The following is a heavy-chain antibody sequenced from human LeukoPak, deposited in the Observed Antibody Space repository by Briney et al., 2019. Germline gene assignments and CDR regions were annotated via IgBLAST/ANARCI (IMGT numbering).Heavy chain of an antibody. V-gene: IGHV3-23*01. Sequence: PGGSLRLSCAASGFTFSSCAMSWVRQAPGKGLEWVSGISDGGGTTNYADAVKGRFTISRDKSKNTLFLQMNSLRAEDTAVYYCAKGSAYADFWGQGTLVTVSS. CDR2: ISDGGGTT. J-gene: IGHJ4*02. CDR3: AKGSAYADF. D-gene: IGHD3-3*01. CDR1: GFTFSSCA.